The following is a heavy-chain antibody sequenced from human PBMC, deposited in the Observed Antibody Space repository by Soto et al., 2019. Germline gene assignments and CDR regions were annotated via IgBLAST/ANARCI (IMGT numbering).Heavy chain of an antibody. D-gene: IGHD2-15*01. V-gene: IGHV4-30-4*01. CDR2: IYYSGST. CDR1: GGSISSGDYY. Sequence: TLSLTCTVSGGSISSGDYYWSWIRQPPGKGLEWIGYIYYSGSTYYNPSLKSRVTISVDTSKNQFSLKLSSVTAADTAVYYCARERRYCSGGSCPLPSYWGQGTLVTVSS. CDR3: ARERRYCSGGSCPLPSY. J-gene: IGHJ4*02.